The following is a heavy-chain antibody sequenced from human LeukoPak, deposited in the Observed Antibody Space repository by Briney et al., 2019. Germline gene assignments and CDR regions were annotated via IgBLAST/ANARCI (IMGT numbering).Heavy chain of an antibody. CDR3: AREGQYYDFWSGYVNWFDP. CDR2: SYHSGTT. J-gene: IGHJ5*02. V-gene: IGHV4-38-2*01. CDR1: GYSISSGYY. Sequence: SETLSLTCAVSGYSISSGYYCGWLRQPPGKGLEWIGISYHSGTTYYNPSLKSRFTISVDTSKNQLSLKLSTVTAADTAVYYCAREGQYYDFWSGYVNWFDPWGQGTLVTVSS. D-gene: IGHD3-3*01.